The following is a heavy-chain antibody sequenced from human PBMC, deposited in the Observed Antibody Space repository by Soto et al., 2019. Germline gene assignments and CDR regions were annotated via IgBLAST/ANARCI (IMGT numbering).Heavy chain of an antibody. V-gene: IGHV1-18*01. J-gene: IGHJ6*03. CDR1: CCSFTGSG. D-gene: IGHD2-2*03. CDR2: ISAYNGNT. Sequence: GAAGKGSWEECCCSFTGSGLRWGRPAPGQGLEWMGWISAYNGNTNYAQKLQGRVTMTTDTSTSTAYMELRSLRSDDTAVYYCARDQWMAYYLDVWGKGTTVTVSS. CDR3: ARDQWMAYYLDV.